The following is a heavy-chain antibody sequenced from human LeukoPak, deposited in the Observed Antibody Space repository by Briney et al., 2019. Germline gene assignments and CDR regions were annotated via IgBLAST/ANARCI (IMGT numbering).Heavy chain of an antibody. J-gene: IGHJ3*02. CDR3: AKGVFSSGWYKGAFDI. CDR1: GFTISSYA. D-gene: IGHD6-19*01. V-gene: IGHV3-30-3*01. Sequence: GGSLRLSCVGSGFTISSYAMHWVRQAPGKGLEWVAVISYDGSNKYYADSVKGRFTISRDNSKNTLYLQMNSLRAEDTAVYYCAKGVFSSGWYKGAFDIWGQGTMVTVSS. CDR2: ISYDGSNK.